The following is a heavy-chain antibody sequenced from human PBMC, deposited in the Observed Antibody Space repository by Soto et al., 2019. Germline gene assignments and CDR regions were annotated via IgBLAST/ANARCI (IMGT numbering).Heavy chain of an antibody. V-gene: IGHV3-30*18. Sequence: QVQLVASGGGVVQPGSSLRLSCEGSGFSFRTYGMHWVRHAPGKGLEWVTLISYDGSDKLYADSVKGRFTIARDNSKNTLSRQMNSLRSEDTAICFCAKDIGKKQKEQSYTWFDPWGQGTLVTVSS. J-gene: IGHJ5*02. CDR2: ISYDGSDK. CDR1: GFSFRTYG. CDR3: AKDIGKKQKEQSYTWFDP. D-gene: IGHD1-1*01.